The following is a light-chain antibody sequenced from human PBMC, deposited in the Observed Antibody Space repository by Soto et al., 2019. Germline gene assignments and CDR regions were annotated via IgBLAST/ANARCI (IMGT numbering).Light chain of an antibody. V-gene: IGKV3-20*01. CDR1: QSLITRY. CDR2: GAS. Sequence: EIVLTQSPGTLSLFPGERATLSCRASQSLITRYLAWYQQKPGQAPRLLIYGASSRATGIPDRFSGSGSGTDFTLTISRLEPEDFAVYYCQQYGNSPTFGQGTRLEI. J-gene: IGKJ5*01. CDR3: QQYGNSPT.